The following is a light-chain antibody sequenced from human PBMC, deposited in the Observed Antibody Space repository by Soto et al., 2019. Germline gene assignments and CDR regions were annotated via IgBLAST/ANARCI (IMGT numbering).Light chain of an antibody. V-gene: IGKV4-1*01. CDR1: HSVLYSSNNKNY. CDR2: WAS. Sequence: DIVMTQSPDSLAVSLGERATINCKSIHSVLYSSNNKNYLAWSQQKPGQPPKLLIYWASTRESGVPDRFSGSGSGTDFTLTISSLQAEDVAVYYCQQYYSTPITCGQGTRREIK. J-gene: IGKJ5*01. CDR3: QQYYSTPIT.